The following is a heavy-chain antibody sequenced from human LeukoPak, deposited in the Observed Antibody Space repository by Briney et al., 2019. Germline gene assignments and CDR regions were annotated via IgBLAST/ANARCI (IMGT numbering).Heavy chain of an antibody. J-gene: IGHJ4*02. V-gene: IGHV4-30-4*01. CDR3: ASLMKYDFWSGYSRGGYFDY. Sequence: SSETLSLTCTVSGCSISSGDYYWSWIRQPPGKGLEWLGYIYYSGSTYYNPSLKSRVTISVDTSKNQFSLKLSSVTAADTAVYYCASLMKYDFWSGYSRGGYFDYWGQGTLVTVSS. CDR1: GCSISSGDYY. CDR2: IYYSGST. D-gene: IGHD3-3*01.